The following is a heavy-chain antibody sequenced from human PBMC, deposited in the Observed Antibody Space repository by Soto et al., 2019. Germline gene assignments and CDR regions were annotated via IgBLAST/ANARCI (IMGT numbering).Heavy chain of an antibody. CDR2: IIPIFGTA. D-gene: IGHD2-2*01. CDR3: VRLGYCSSTSCYESWFDP. J-gene: IGHJ5*02. V-gene: IGHV1-69*01. Sequence: QVQLVQSGAEVKKPGSSVKVSCKASGGTFSSYAISWVRQAPGQGLEWMGGIIPIFGTANYAQKFQGRVTITADESTSTAYMELSSLRSEDTAVYYCVRLGYCSSTSCYESWFDPWGQGTLVTVFS. CDR1: GGTFSSYA.